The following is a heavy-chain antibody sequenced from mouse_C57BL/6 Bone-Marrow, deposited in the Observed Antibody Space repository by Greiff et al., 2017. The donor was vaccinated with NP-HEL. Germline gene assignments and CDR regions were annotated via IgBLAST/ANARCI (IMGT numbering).Heavy chain of an antibody. CDR2: IDPNSGGT. Sequence: VQLQQSGAELVKPGASVTLSFKASGYTFTSYWMHWVKQRPGRGLEWIGRIDPNSGGTPSNEKVKSKATLTVDKPSSTAYMQLSSLTSEDSAVYYCARCHYYGSSPAWFAYWGQGTLVTVSA. CDR3: ARCHYYGSSPAWFAY. D-gene: IGHD1-1*01. J-gene: IGHJ3*01. CDR1: GYTFTSYW. V-gene: IGHV1-72*01.